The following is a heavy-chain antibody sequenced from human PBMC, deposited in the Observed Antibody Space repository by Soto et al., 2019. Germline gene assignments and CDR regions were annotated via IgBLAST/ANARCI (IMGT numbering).Heavy chain of an antibody. V-gene: IGHV1-69*02. CDR3: ARARPKYGFWSGYAGDYYYSMEV. J-gene: IGHJ6*03. CDR1: GGTFSSYT. Sequence: QVQLVQSGAEVKKPGSSVKVSCKASGGTFSSYTISWVRQAPGQGLEWMGRIIPILGMENYAQKFQGGVTMTADKCPSRAYMELSSLRSEDTAVYYCARARPKYGFWSGYAGDYYYSMEVGGKGPTVTVSS. D-gene: IGHD3-3*01. CDR2: IIPILGME.